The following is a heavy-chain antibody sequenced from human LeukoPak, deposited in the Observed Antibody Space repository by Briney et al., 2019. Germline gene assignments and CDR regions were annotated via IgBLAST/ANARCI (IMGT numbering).Heavy chain of an antibody. CDR1: GFTFSSYG. CDR2: IRYDGSNK. J-gene: IGHJ4*02. D-gene: IGHD4-23*01. Sequence: PGGSLRLSCAASGFTFSSYGMHWVRQAPGKGLEWVAFIRYDGSNKYYADSVKGRFTISRGNSKNTLYLQMNSLRAEDTAVYYCAKDRAVVTPGLDYWGQGTLVTVSS. V-gene: IGHV3-30*02. CDR3: AKDRAVVTPGLDY.